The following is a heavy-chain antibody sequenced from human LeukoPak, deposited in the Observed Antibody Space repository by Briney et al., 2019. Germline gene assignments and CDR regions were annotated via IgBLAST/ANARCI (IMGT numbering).Heavy chain of an antibody. CDR3: ARETYYDILTGYKLRAFDI. D-gene: IGHD3-9*01. CDR2: INPSGGST. J-gene: IGHJ3*02. CDR1: GYTFTSYY. V-gene: IGHV1-46*01. Sequence: GASVKVSCKASGYTFTSYYMHWVRQAPGQGLEWMGIINPSGGSTSYAQKFQGRVTMTRDTSTSTVYMELSSLRSEDTAVYYCARETYYDILTGYKLRAFDIWGQGTMVTVSS.